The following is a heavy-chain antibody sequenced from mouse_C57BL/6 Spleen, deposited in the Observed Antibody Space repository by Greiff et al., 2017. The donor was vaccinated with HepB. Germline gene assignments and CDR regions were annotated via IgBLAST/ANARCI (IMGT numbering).Heavy chain of an antibody. CDR3: ARPGTFAWFAY. CDR2: ILPGSGST. V-gene: IGHV1-9*01. J-gene: IGHJ3*01. CDR1: GYTFTGYW. D-gene: IGHD4-1*01. Sequence: QVQLKESGAELMKPGASVKLSCKATGYTFTGYWIEWVKQRPGHGLEWIGEILPGSGSTNYNEKFKGKATFTADTSSNTAYMQLSSLTTEDSAIYYWARPGTFAWFAYWGQGTLVTVSA.